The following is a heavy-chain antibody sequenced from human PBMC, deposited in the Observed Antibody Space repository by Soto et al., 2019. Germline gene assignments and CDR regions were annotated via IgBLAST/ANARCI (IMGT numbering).Heavy chain of an antibody. Sequence: QLQLQESGPGLVKPSETLSLTCTVSGGSISSSSYYWGWIRQPPGKGLEWIGSIYYSGSTYYNPSLKSRVTISVDTSKNQFALKLSSVTAADTAVYYCARIELLLFDYWGQGTLVTVSS. CDR2: IYYSGST. J-gene: IGHJ4*02. CDR3: ARIELLLFDY. CDR1: GGSISSSSYY. V-gene: IGHV4-39*01. D-gene: IGHD2-15*01.